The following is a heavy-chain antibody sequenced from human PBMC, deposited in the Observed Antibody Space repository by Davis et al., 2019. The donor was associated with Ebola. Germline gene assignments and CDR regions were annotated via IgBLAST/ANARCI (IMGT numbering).Heavy chain of an antibody. V-gene: IGHV3-74*01. CDR1: GFTFSSYW. CDR3: AKDQGDSSSSIIYYYYGMDV. J-gene: IGHJ6*02. D-gene: IGHD6-6*01. Sequence: PGGSLRLSCAASGFTFSSYWMSWVRQAPGKGLVWVSRINSDGSSTSYADSVKGRFTISRDNAKNTLYLQMNSLRAEDTAVYYCAKDQGDSSSSIIYYYYGMDVWGQGTTVTVSS. CDR2: INSDGSST.